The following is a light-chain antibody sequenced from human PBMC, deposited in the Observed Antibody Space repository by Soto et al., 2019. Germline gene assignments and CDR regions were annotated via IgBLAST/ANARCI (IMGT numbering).Light chain of an antibody. CDR3: QHYNNWPPWT. V-gene: IGKV3-15*01. J-gene: IGKJ1*01. Sequence: EIVMTQSPFTLSVSPGERATLSCRASQSVSRNLAWYQQKPGQAPRLLIYGASTRATGVPARFSGSGSGTAFTLTISSLQSEDFAGYYCQHYNNWPPWTFGQGTKVEIK. CDR2: GAS. CDR1: QSVSRN.